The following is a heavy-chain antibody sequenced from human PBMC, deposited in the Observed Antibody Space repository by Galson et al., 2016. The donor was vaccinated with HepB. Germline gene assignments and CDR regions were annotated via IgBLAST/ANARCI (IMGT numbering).Heavy chain of an antibody. Sequence: SLRLSCAASGFTFSSYGMHWVRQAPGKGLEWLAVMWSDGGNKYYGDSVKGRFIISRDRSKNTLYLQINSVRVEDTAVYFCAKAGTYYYYGLDVWGQGTTVTVSS. D-gene: IGHD1-26*01. CDR1: GFTFSSYG. J-gene: IGHJ6*02. V-gene: IGHV3-33*03. CDR2: MWSDGGNK. CDR3: AKAGTYYYYGLDV.